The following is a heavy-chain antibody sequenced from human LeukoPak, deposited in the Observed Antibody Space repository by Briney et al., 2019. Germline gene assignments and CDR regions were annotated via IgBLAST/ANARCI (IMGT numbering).Heavy chain of an antibody. D-gene: IGHD5/OR15-5a*01. V-gene: IGHV1-2*02. CDR3: ARPPRDLVSAAPFPF. Sequence: ASVKVSCKASGYTFSDYYIHWVRQAPGEGLEWVGWVFPRSGDTYYSQRFHGRVAMTTDTSINTAYMELSRLKSGDTGVYFCARPPRDLVSAAPFPFWGQGTLVTVSS. CDR1: GYTFSDYY. J-gene: IGHJ1*01. CDR2: VFPRSGDT.